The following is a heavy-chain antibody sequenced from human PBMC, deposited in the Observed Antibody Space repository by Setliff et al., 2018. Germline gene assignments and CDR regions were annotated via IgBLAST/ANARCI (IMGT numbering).Heavy chain of an antibody. J-gene: IGHJ4*02. CDR2: IWDDGVKK. Sequence: LSLSCAASGFTFNSFWMGWVRQAPGKGLEWVAVIWDDGVKKYHADSVKGRFTISRDNSKNTLYLQMNSLRPEDTAVYYCARTCSGSGCYAGLESWGQGTPVTVSS. CDR1: GFTFNSFW. CDR3: ARTCSGSGCYAGLES. D-gene: IGHD2-15*01. V-gene: IGHV3-33*08.